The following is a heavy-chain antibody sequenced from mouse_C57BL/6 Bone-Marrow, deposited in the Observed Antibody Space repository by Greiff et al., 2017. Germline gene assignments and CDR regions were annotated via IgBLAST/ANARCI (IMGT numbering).Heavy chain of an antibody. CDR1: GFTFSDAW. J-gene: IGHJ1*03. CDR3: TSSYYSNYWYFDV. D-gene: IGHD2-5*01. Sequence: EVQGVESGGGLVQPGGSMKLSCAASGFTFSDAWMDWVRQSPEKGLEWVAEIRNKANNHATYYAESVKGRFSISRDDSKSSVYLQMNSLRAEDTGIYYCTSSYYSNYWYFDVWGTGTTVTVSS. V-gene: IGHV6-6*01. CDR2: IRNKANNHAT.